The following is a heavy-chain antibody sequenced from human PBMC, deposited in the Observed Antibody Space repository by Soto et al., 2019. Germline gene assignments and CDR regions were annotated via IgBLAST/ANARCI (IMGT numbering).Heavy chain of an antibody. J-gene: IGHJ4*02. D-gene: IGHD3-10*01. CDR1: GGSLKGSGHS. CDR2: VFDTGST. Sequence: SETLSLTCSVSGGSLKGSGHSWNWIRQTPGKGLDWIGHVFDTGSTTYSPSFKSRVTISIDTSKNHFSLELSSVTAADTAVYYCASGYWFGELLDYWGQGTLVTVSS. V-gene: IGHV4-61*03. CDR3: ASGYWFGELLDY.